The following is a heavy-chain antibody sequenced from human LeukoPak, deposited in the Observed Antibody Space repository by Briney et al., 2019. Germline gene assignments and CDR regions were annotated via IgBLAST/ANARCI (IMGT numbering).Heavy chain of an antibody. CDR1: GGSISSSSYY. Sequence: SGTLSLTCTVSGGSISSSSYYWGWIRQPPGKGLEWIGSIYYSGSTYYNPSLKSRVTISVDTSKNQFSLKLSSVTAADTAVYYCARDSFPYYYDSSGYSEFDYWGQGTLVTVSS. CDR2: IYYSGST. CDR3: ARDSFPYYYDSSGYSEFDY. D-gene: IGHD3-22*01. J-gene: IGHJ4*02. V-gene: IGHV4-39*07.